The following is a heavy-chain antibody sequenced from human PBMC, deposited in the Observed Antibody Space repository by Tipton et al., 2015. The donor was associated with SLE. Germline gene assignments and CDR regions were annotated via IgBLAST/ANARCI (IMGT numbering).Heavy chain of an antibody. J-gene: IGHJ4*02. Sequence: TLSLTCAVSGGSISSGGYSWSWIRQPPGKGLEWVGFIYHSGSTYYNPSLKSRVSISVDRSKNHLTLMPTSVTAADTAVYYCARGTRVSATKLWGQGTLVTVSS. CDR2: IYHSGST. D-gene: IGHD2-21*02. CDR3: ARGTRVSATKL. CDR1: GGSISSGGYS. V-gene: IGHV4-30-2*01.